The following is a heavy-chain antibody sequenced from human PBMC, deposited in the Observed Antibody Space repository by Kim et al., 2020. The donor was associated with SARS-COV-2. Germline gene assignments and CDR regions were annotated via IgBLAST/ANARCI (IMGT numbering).Heavy chain of an antibody. CDR3: ARAWQIVVVANWFDP. J-gene: IGHJ5*02. Sequence: SETLSLTCAVYGGSFSGYYWSWIRQPPGKGLEWIGEINHSGSTNYNPSLKSRVTISVDTSKNQFSLKLSSVTAADTAVYYCARAWQIVVVANWFDPWGQGTLVTVSS. D-gene: IGHD2-2*01. CDR1: GGSFSGYY. CDR2: INHSGST. V-gene: IGHV4-34*01.